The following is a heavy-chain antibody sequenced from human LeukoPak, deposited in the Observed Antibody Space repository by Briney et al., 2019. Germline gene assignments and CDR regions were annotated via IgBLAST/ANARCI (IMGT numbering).Heavy chain of an antibody. Sequence: GRSLRLSCAASGFTFSSYGMHWVRQAPGKGLEWVAVIWYDGSNKYYADSVKGRFTISRDNSKNTLYLQMNSVRAEDTVGYYCGRESYDGDYVAYYYGMDVWGQGTRVTVSS. V-gene: IGHV3-33*01. CDR2: IWYDGSNK. J-gene: IGHJ6*02. CDR1: GFTFSSYG. CDR3: GRESYDGDYVAYYYGMDV. D-gene: IGHD4-17*01.